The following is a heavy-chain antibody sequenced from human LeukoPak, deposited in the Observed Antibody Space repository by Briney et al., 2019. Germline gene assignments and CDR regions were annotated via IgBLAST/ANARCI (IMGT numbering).Heavy chain of an antibody. Sequence: PPETLSLTCTVSGGSISSYYWSWIRQPAGKGLEWIGRIYTSGSTNYNPSLKSRVTMSVDTSKNQFSLKLSSVTAADTAVYYCARDLSKEQWLVLDYWGQGTLVTVCS. CDR1: GGSISSYY. V-gene: IGHV4-4*07. J-gene: IGHJ4*02. D-gene: IGHD6-19*01. CDR2: IYTSGST. CDR3: ARDLSKEQWLVLDY.